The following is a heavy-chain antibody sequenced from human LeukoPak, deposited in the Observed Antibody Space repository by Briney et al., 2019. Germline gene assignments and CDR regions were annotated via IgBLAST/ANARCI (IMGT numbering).Heavy chain of an antibody. V-gene: IGHV4-34*01. Sequence: SEPLSLTCTVCSGSFRGYYWSWMRHPPGKGMEWIGEINHSGSTNYNPSLKSRVTISVDTSKNQFSLKLSSVTAADTAVYYCARAELRYFQHWGQGTVVTVSS. CDR2: INHSGST. J-gene: IGHJ1*01. D-gene: IGHD1-26*01. CDR3: ARAELRYFQH. CDR1: SGSFRGYY.